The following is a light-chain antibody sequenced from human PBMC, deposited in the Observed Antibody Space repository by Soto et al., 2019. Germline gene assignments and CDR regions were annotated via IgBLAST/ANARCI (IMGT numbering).Light chain of an antibody. CDR2: EVS. Sequence: QSALTQPASVSGSPGQSITISCTGTSSDVGGYNYVSWYQQHPGKAPKLIIYEVSDRPSGVSERFSGSKSGDRASLTISGLPAEDEADYYCSSHTNPYTYLFGTGTKLTVL. V-gene: IGLV2-14*01. CDR1: SSDVGGYNY. CDR3: SSHTNPYTYL. J-gene: IGLJ1*01.